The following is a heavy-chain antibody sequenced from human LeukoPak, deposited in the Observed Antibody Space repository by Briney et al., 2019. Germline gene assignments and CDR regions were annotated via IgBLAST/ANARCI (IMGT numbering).Heavy chain of an antibody. CDR2: ISSDGGST. CDR3: VKEDRDTVMVVSGSLDF. J-gene: IGHJ4*02. Sequence: GGSLRLSCSASGFTFSNFAMHWVRQAPGKGLEYVSTISSDGGSTYYADSVKGRFTISRDNSKNTLYLQMSSLRTEDTAVYHCVKEDRDTVMVVSGSLDFWGQGTLVTVSS. CDR1: GFTFSNFA. D-gene: IGHD5-18*01. V-gene: IGHV3-64D*06.